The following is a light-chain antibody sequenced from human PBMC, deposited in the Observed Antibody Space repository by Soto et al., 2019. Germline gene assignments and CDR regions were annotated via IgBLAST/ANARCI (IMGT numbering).Light chain of an antibody. CDR2: ATS. Sequence: EIVMTQPPATLSVSPGERASLSCRASQSVSSNLAWYQQKPGQTPRLLNYATSTRATGIPARVSGSGSGTELALPVSSLQSEDFAVYYCQHYNNSPLTFGGRTKVEIK. CDR1: QSVSSN. J-gene: IGKJ4*01. V-gene: IGKV3-15*01. CDR3: QHYNNSPLT.